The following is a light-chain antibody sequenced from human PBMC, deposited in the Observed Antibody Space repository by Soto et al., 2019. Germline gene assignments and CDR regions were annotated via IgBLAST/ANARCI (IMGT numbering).Light chain of an antibody. CDR3: SSYAGSNNLV. Sequence: QSVLTQHPSASGSPGQSVTISCTGTSSDVGGYNYVSWYQQHPGKAPKLVIYEVSKRPSGVPDRFSGSKSGNTASLTVSGLQAEDEADYYCSSYAGSNNLVFGGGTKLTVL. J-gene: IGLJ2*01. CDR2: EVS. CDR1: SSDVGGYNY. V-gene: IGLV2-8*01.